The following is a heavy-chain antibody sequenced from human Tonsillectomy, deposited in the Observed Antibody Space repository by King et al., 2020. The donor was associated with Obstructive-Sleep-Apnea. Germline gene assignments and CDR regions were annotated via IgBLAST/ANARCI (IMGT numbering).Heavy chain of an antibody. CDR2: IYYSGST. J-gene: IGHJ5*02. D-gene: IGHD4/OR15-4a*01. CDR3: AREGPRTYGGFDP. Sequence: VQLQESGPGLVKPSQTLSLTCAVSGGSISSGGYSWSWIRQPPGKGLEWIGYIYYSGSTYYNPSLKSRVTISVDTSKNQFSLKLISVTAADTAVYYCAREGPRTYGGFDPWGQGTLVTVSS. V-gene: IGHV4-30-4*07. CDR1: GGSISSGGYS.